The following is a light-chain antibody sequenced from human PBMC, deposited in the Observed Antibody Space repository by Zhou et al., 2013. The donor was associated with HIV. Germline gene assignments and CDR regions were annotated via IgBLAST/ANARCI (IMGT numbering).Light chain of an antibody. CDR3: QQYNNWS. J-gene: IGKJ4*01. CDR2: GAS. CDR1: QSVSSN. Sequence: EIVMTQSPATLSVSPGERATLSCRASQSVSSNLAWYQQKPGQAPRLLIYGASTRATGIPARFSGSGSGTEFTLTISSMQSEDFAVYYCQQYNNWSFGGGTEGGGSN. V-gene: IGKV3-15*01.